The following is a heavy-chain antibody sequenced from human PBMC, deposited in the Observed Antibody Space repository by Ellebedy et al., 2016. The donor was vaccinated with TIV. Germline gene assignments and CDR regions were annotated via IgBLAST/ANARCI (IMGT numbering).Heavy chain of an antibody. CDR2: INSDGTTM. J-gene: IGHJ4*02. CDR1: GFIFTKCG. D-gene: IGHD4-11*01. Sequence: GESLKISCAASGFIFTKCGLHWVRQVPGKGLVWVSRINSDGTTMYYADSVKGRFTVSRDNDKNTLYLQMNSLRADDTAVYYCAASKSFDYWGQGIRVTVSS. CDR3: AASKSFDY. V-gene: IGHV3-74*01.